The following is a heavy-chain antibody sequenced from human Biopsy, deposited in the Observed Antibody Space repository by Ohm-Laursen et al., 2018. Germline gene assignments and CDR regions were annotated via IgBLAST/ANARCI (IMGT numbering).Heavy chain of an antibody. V-gene: IGHV4-4*07. J-gene: IGHJ3*02. D-gene: IGHD2-21*01. CDR2: VYVGGSN. CDR3: VSIFHTNNERRPFDM. CDR1: GVSIRGYY. Sequence: SDTLSLTCAVSGVSIRGYYWSWVRRPAGRGLEWIGRVYVGGSNNYNPSLRRRVSLSVDTSKNQFSLMLSGVTAADTAVYYCVSIFHTNNERRPFDMWGQGTMVAVSA.